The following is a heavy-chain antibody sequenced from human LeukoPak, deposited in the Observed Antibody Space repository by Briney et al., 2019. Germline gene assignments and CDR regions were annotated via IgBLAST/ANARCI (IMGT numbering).Heavy chain of an antibody. CDR2: TYHSGST. CDR1: GGSISSGGLS. D-gene: IGHD6-13*01. Sequence: SETLSLTCAVSGGSISSGGLSWSWIRQPPGKGLEWIGYTYHSGSTYYNPSLKSRVTISVDRSKNQFSLKLTSVTAADTAVYYCAGGGYSSSWSPFDYWGQGTLVTVSS. V-gene: IGHV4-30-2*01. CDR3: AGGGYSSSWSPFDY. J-gene: IGHJ4*02.